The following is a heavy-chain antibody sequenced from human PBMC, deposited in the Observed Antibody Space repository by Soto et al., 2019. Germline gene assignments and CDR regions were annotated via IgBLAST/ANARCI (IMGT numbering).Heavy chain of an antibody. J-gene: IGHJ6*02. Sequence: QVQLVQSGAEVKKPGSSVKVSCKASGGTFSSYTISWVRQAPGQGLEWMGRIIPILGIANYAQKFQGRVTITADKSTSTAHMEHSSLRSENTAVYYCALLIVVVPAAITDRYYGMDVWGQGTTVTVSS. CDR2: IIPILGIA. CDR3: ALLIVVVPAAITDRYYGMDV. D-gene: IGHD2-2*02. CDR1: GGTFSSYT. V-gene: IGHV1-69*02.